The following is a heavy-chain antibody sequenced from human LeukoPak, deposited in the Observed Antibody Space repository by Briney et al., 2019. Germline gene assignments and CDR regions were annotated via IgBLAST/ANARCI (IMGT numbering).Heavy chain of an antibody. J-gene: IGHJ4*02. Sequence: ASVRVSCKASGYSFISYYMHWVRQAPGQGLEWMGIMNPSGGSTSYAQKFQGRVTMTRDMTTSTVYMELSSLRSEDTAVYYCARENTLGLYWGQGTLVTVSS. CDR2: MNPSGGST. V-gene: IGHV1-46*01. CDR1: GYSFISYY. CDR3: ARENTLGLY. D-gene: IGHD3-16*01.